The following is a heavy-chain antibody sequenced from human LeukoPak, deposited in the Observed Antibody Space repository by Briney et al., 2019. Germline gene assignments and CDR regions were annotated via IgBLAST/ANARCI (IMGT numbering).Heavy chain of an antibody. CDR2: IYTSGRT. J-gene: IGHJ4*01. CDR3: AKSGGYGLIDY. D-gene: IGHD6-25*01. Sequence: SETLSLTCTVSGGSISSGSYYWSWIRQPAGKGLEWVGRIYTSGRTSYNPSLKSRVTISLDTSKNQFSLKMSSVTAADTAVYYCAKSGGYGLIDYWGQGTLVTVSS. V-gene: IGHV4-61*02. CDR1: GGSISSGSYY.